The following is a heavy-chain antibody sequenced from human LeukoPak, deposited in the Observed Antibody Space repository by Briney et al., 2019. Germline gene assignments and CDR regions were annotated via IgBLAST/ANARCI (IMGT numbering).Heavy chain of an antibody. Sequence: GGSLRLSCAASGFTLSSYAMHWVRQAPGKGLEYVSAISSNGGSTYYANSVKGRFTISRDNSKNTLYLQMGSLRAEDMAVYYCARESVGSSHRGPPPFDYWGQGTLVTVSS. J-gene: IGHJ4*02. CDR2: ISSNGGST. CDR3: ARESVGSSHRGPPPFDY. V-gene: IGHV3-64*01. D-gene: IGHD6-13*01. CDR1: GFTLSSYA.